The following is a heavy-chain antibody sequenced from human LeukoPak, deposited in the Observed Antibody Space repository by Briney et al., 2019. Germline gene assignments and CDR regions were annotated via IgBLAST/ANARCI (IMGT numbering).Heavy chain of an antibody. J-gene: IGHJ4*02. CDR2: ISGYNANT. Sequence: ASVKVSCKASGYTFTSYVINWVRQAPGQGLEWMGWISGYNANTIYAQSLQGRVTMTTDTSTNTAYMELRSLRSDDTAVYYCARNLEPGSYSPFDYWGQGTLVTVSS. CDR3: ARNLEPGSYSPFDY. V-gene: IGHV1-18*01. CDR1: GYTFTSYV. D-gene: IGHD1-26*01.